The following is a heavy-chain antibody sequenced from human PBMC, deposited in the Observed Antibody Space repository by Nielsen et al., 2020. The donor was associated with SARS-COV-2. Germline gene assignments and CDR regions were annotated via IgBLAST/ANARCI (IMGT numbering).Heavy chain of an antibody. D-gene: IGHD5-12*01. Sequence: GGSLRLSCSASGFTFSSYAMHWVRQAPGKGLEYVSAISSNGGSTYYADSVKGRFTISRDNSKNTLYLQMSSLRAEDTAVYYCVKSDSGYDLPWFDPWGQGTLVTVSS. J-gene: IGHJ5*02. CDR3: VKSDSGYDLPWFDP. CDR1: GFTFSSYA. V-gene: IGHV3-64D*06. CDR2: ISSNGGST.